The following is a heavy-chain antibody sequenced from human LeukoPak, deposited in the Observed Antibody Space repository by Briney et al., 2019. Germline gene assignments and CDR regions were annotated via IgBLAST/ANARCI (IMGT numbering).Heavy chain of an antibody. Sequence: GGSLRLSCTASGFSFSSFWMSWVRQAPGKGLEWVANIKDDGSVKNHVDSLKGRFSISRDNARNSLYLQISSLRAEDTAVYYCARDAGQTYYDFWSGYSFFDYWGQGTLVTVSS. J-gene: IGHJ4*02. CDR2: IKDDGSVK. CDR1: GFSFSSFW. V-gene: IGHV3-7*03. CDR3: ARDAGQTYYDFWSGYSFFDY. D-gene: IGHD3-3*01.